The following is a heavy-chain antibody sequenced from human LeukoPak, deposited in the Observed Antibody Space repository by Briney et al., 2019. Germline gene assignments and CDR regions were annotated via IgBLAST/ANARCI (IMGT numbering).Heavy chain of an antibody. CDR3: TGGSSGWSYF. D-gene: IGHD6-19*01. CDR2: VKSKIDGGAT. CDR1: GFTFSNVW. V-gene: IGHV3-15*01. J-gene: IGHJ4*02. Sequence: GGSLRLSCAASGFTFSNVWMTWVRQAPGRGLEWVGRVKSKIDGGATGYAAPVKGRFTISGDDSKNTLYLQMNSLEIEDTAVYYCTGGSSGWSYFWGQGTLVTVSS.